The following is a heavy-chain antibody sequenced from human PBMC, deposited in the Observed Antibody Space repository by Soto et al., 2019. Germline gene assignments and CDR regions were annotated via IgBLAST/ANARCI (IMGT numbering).Heavy chain of an antibody. D-gene: IGHD1-26*01. CDR2: IIPMFGTP. CDR1: GGTFDTYA. CDR3: ARYRDFGNYFDSAY. J-gene: IGHJ4*02. Sequence: QVQLVQSGAEVRKPGSSVRVSCKAAGGTFDTYAVSWVRQAPGQGLEWMGGIIPMFGTPYYAQRFQGRVTITADESTGTAYMELRSLRSEDAAVYFWARYRDFGNYFDSAYWGQGTLVTVSS. V-gene: IGHV1-69*01.